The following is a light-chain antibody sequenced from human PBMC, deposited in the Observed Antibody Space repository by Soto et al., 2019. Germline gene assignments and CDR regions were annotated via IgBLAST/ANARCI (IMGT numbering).Light chain of an antibody. CDR2: GAS. CDR3: QQYGSSPLYT. V-gene: IGKV3-20*01. J-gene: IGKJ2*01. CDR1: QSVSSSY. Sequence: EIVLTQSPGTLSLSPGERATLSCRASQSVSSSYLTWYQQKPGQAPRLLIYGASTRATDIPDRFSGSGSGTGFTLTISRLEPEDFAVYYCQQYGSSPLYTFGQGTKVEIK.